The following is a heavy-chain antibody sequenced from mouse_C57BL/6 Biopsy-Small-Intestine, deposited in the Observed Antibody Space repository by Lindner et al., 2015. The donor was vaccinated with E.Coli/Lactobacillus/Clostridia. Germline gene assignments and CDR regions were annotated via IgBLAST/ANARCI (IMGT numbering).Heavy chain of an antibody. V-gene: IGHV1-64*01. J-gene: IGHJ2*01. CDR1: GYTFTSYW. Sequence: QLQESGAELVKPGASVKLSCKASGYTFTSYWMHWVKQRPGQGLEWIGMIHPNSGSTNYNEKFKSKATLTVDKSSSTAYMQLSSLTSEDSAVYFCARWDYGSSYNYFDYWGQGTTLTVSS. D-gene: IGHD1-1*01. CDR2: IHPNSGST. CDR3: ARWDYGSSYNYFDY.